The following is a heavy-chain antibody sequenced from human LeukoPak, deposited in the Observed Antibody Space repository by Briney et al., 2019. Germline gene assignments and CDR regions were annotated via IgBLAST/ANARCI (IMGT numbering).Heavy chain of an antibody. Sequence: GGSLRLSCAASGFTFSTYIMHWVRQAPGKELEWVALIWYDESNEYYADSVKGRFTVSRDNSRSMMYLQMNSLRAEDTAVYYCARSPEPFDYGPYNWFDPWGQGTRVTVSS. CDR2: IWYDESNE. CDR1: GFTFSTYI. CDR3: ARSPEPFDYGPYNWFDP. J-gene: IGHJ5*02. V-gene: IGHV3-33*01. D-gene: IGHD4-17*01.